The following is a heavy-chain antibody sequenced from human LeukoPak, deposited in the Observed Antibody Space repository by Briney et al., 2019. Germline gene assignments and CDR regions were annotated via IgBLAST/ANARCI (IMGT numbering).Heavy chain of an antibody. Sequence: SETLSLTCTVSGGSISNYFWSWIRQPPGKGLEWIGYIYYSGSTNYNPSLKSRVTISVDTSKNQFSLKLRSVTAADTAVYYCARVGYCSGGGCYGLDYWSQGTLVTVSS. J-gene: IGHJ4*02. CDR1: GGSISNYF. D-gene: IGHD2-15*01. V-gene: IGHV4-59*01. CDR2: IYYSGST. CDR3: ARVGYCSGGGCYGLDY.